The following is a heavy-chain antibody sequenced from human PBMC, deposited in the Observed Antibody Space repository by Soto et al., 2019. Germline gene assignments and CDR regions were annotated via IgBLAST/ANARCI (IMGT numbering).Heavy chain of an antibody. CDR2: ISIRSTNI. J-gene: IGHJ4*02. CDR3: ARGAAGNAYF. CDR1: GFTFSSSR. Sequence: TGGSQPLSCAPPGFTFSSSRMNSVRQTPGKGLEWVSYISIRSTNIHYADSVKGRFTISRDNAKNSLYLQMNSLGAEDTAVYYCARGAAGNAYFWGQGIPVTVSS. D-gene: IGHD6-13*01. V-gene: IGHV3-48*01.